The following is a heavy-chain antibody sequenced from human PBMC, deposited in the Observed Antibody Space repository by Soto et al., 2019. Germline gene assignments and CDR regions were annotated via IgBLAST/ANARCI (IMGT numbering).Heavy chain of an antibody. D-gene: IGHD3-10*01. CDR3: ATQNSDYGSGTYSY. Sequence: QVQLMQSGAEVKKPGASVKVSCKASGYTFTDYQIHWVRQAPGQGLERMGWINPNSGDTNFAEKFQGWVTMTRDVSISTAYLELGSLKSDDTAVYYCATQNSDYGSGTYSYWGQGTLVTVSS. CDR1: GYTFTDYQ. CDR2: INPNSGDT. V-gene: IGHV1-2*04. J-gene: IGHJ4*02.